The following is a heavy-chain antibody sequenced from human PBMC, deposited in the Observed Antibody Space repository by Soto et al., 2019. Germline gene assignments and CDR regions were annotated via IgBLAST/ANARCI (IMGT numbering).Heavy chain of an antibody. J-gene: IGHJ3*02. Sequence: SETLSLTCAVSGGSSSISNWWSWVRQPPGKGLEWIGEIYHSGSTNYNPSLKSRVTISVDKSKNQFSLKLSSVTAADTAVYYCARGSSPRPNYPFDIWGQGTMVTVSS. CDR3: ARGSSPRPNYPFDI. CDR2: IYHSGST. V-gene: IGHV4-4*02. D-gene: IGHD1-7*01. CDR1: GGSSSISNW.